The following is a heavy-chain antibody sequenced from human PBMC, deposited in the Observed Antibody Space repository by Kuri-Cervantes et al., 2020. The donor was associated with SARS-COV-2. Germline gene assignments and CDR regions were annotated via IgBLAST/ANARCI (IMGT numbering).Heavy chain of an antibody. CDR3: ATDKKEFLDF. CDR1: GFTLTVLS. D-gene: IGHD3-10*01. J-gene: IGHJ4*02. Sequence: ASSMVSCKVSGFTLTVLSMHWVRQDPGKGPEWRGGFDPEDGETIHAQKFQGRATMTEDTFTDTAYMELSSLRSEDTAAYYCATDKKEFLDFWGQGTLVTVSS. V-gene: IGHV1-24*01. CDR2: FDPEDGET.